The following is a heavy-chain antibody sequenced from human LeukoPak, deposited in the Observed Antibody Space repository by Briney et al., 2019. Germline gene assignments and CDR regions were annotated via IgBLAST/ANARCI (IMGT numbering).Heavy chain of an antibody. CDR3: ARETYYYGSGSKKGAYYFDY. J-gene: IGHJ4*02. CDR1: GFTFSSYS. CDR2: ISTSSSYI. D-gene: IGHD3-10*01. Sequence: GGSLRLSCAAYGFTFSSYSMNWVRQAPGKGLEWVSFISTSSSYIYYADSVKGRFTISRDNSKNTLYLQMNSLRAEDTAVYYCARETYYYGSGSKKGAYYFDYWGQGTLVTVSS. V-gene: IGHV3-21*01.